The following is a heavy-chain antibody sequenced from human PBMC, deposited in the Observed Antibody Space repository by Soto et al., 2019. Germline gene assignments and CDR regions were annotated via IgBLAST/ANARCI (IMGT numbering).Heavy chain of an antibody. CDR3: ARALLGSSGLSRTYYYYYGMDV. J-gene: IGHJ6*02. Sequence: QVQLVQSGAEVKKPGSSVTVSCKASGGTFSSYAISWVRQAPGQGLEWMGGIIPIFGTANYAQKFQGRVTITADESTSTAYMELSSLISEDTAGYYCARALLGSSGLSRTYYYYYGMDVWGQGTMVTVSS. D-gene: IGHD6-19*01. CDR2: IIPIFGTA. CDR1: GGTFSSYA. V-gene: IGHV1-69*01.